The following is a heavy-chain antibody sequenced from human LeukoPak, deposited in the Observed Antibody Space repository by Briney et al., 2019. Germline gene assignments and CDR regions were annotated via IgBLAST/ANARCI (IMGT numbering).Heavy chain of an antibody. V-gene: IGHV3-23*01. CDR1: GFTFSSYV. CDR3: AKTGGTYYGSDY. Sequence: PGGSLRLSCAASGFTFSSYVMSWVCQAPGKGLEWVSSISGSGSTTYYAGTVKGRFTISRDNSKNTLYLQMNSLRGEDTALYYCAKTGGTYYGSDYWGQGTLVTVSS. CDR2: ISGSGSTT. J-gene: IGHJ4*02. D-gene: IGHD1-26*01.